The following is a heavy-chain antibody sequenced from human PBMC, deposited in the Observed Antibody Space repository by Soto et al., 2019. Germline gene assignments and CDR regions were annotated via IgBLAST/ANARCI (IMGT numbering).Heavy chain of an antibody. CDR1: GFSLSTSGVG. CDR2: IYWDDDK. CDR3: AHSNIVATITAQAFDI. J-gene: IGHJ3*02. D-gene: IGHD5-12*01. Sequence: QITLKESGPTLVKPTQTLTLTCTFSGFSLSTSGVGVGWIRQPPGKALGGLALIYWDDDKRYSPSLKSRLTITKDTSKNQVVLTMTNMDPVDTATYYCAHSNIVATITAQAFDIWGQGTMVTVSS. V-gene: IGHV2-5*02.